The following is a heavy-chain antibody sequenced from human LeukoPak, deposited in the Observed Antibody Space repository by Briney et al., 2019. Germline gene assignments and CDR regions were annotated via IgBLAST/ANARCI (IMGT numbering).Heavy chain of an antibody. J-gene: IGHJ6*02. CDR2: ISYDGSNI. CDR1: GFTFSSYA. D-gene: IGHD6-13*01. Sequence: GRSLRLSCAASGFTFSSYAMHWVRQAPGKGLGWVAVISYDGSNIYYADSVKGRFTISRDNSKNTLYLQMNSLRAEDTAVYYCAREMRLLSGAYRSSWYREGYYYYYGMDVWGQGTTVTVSS. CDR3: AREMRLLSGAYRSSWYREGYYYYYGMDV. V-gene: IGHV3-30*04.